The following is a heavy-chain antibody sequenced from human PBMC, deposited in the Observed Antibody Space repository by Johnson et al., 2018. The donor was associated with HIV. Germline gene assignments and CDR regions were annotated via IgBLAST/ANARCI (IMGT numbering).Heavy chain of an antibody. D-gene: IGHD1-1*01. CDR1: GFTVSSNY. J-gene: IGHJ3*02. V-gene: IGHV3-66*01. Sequence: VQLVESGGGLVQPVGSLILSCAASGFTVSSNYMTWVRQAPGKGLEWVSVIFSGGSTYYADSVNGRFTISRDNSKNTLYLQMNSLRAEDTALYYCARDTWNDEGGAFDIWGQGTMVTVSS. CDR2: IFSGGST. CDR3: ARDTWNDEGGAFDI.